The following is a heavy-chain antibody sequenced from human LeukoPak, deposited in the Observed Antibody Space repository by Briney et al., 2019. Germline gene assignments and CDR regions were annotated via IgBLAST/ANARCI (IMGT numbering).Heavy chain of an antibody. CDR3: ARAPSEIGGYYPEYLRH. D-gene: IGHD3-22*01. CDR1: GFTLRSYW. V-gene: IGHV3-74*01. CDR2: IKSDGRT. Sequence: GGSLRLSCAASGFTLRSYWMHWVRQAPRKGLVWVSRIKSDGRTNYADSVKGRFTISRDNAKNTVSLQMNSLRAEDTGVYYCARAPSEIGGYYPEYLRHWGQGTLVIVSS. J-gene: IGHJ1*01.